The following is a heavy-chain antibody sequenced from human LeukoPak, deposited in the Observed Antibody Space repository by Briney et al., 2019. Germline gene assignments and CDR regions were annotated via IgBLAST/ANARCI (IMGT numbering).Heavy chain of an antibody. CDR1: GYTFTSYG. D-gene: IGHD3-3*01. J-gene: IGHJ6*02. CDR2: ISAYNGNT. Sequence: ASVKVSCKASGYTFTSYGISWVRQAPGQGLEWMGWISAYNGNTNYAQKLQGRVTMTTDTSTSTAYMELRSLRSDDTAVYYCAREGPRERFLEWLLTEHYYYYCGMDVWGQGTTVTVSS. V-gene: IGHV1-18*01. CDR3: AREGPRERFLEWLLTEHYYYYCGMDV.